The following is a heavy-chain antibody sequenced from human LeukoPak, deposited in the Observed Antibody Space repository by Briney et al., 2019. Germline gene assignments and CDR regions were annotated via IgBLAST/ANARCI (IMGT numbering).Heavy chain of an antibody. J-gene: IGHJ3*01. Sequence: PGGSLRLSCAASGFTFRDSAMTWFRQAPGKGLQWVSLISFSGDNTYYADSVKGRFTISRDNAKDTLYLQMNSLRAEDTAIYYCARDIELSAWGLGTTVTVSS. CDR2: ISFSGDNT. CDR1: GFTFRDSA. CDR3: ARDIELSA. D-gene: IGHD3-16*02. V-gene: IGHV3-23*01.